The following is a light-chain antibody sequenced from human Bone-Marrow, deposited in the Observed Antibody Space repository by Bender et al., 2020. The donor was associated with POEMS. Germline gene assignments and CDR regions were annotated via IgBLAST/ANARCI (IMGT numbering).Light chain of an antibody. CDR2: DVT. J-gene: IGLJ3*02. Sequence: QSALTQAASVSASPGQSITISCNGSRSDVGRYNYVSWYQQHPGKAPKLIIYDVTNRPSGVSQRFSGSKSGNTASLTISGLQAEDEADYYCSSYTTSNNWLFGGGTKVTVL. CDR3: SSYTTSNNWL. V-gene: IGLV2-14*03. CDR1: RSDVGRYNY.